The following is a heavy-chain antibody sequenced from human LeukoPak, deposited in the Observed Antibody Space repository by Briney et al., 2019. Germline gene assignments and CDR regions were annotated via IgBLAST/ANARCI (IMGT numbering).Heavy chain of an antibody. CDR1: GFSFNDLA. Sequence: PGGSLRLSCAASGFSFNDLAMHWVRQAPGKGLEWVSGINWSSDNVGYADSVKGRFTTSRDNVNNSLYLQMNSLRAEDTAVYYCARDFVYYYGSGSRDYWGQGTLVTVSS. V-gene: IGHV3-9*01. J-gene: IGHJ4*02. CDR3: ARDFVYYYGSGSRDY. CDR2: INWSSDNV. D-gene: IGHD3-10*01.